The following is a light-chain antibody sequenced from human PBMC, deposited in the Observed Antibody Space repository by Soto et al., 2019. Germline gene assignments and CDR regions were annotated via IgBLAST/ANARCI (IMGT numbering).Light chain of an antibody. CDR3: QEYIQWPPGM. J-gene: IGKJ1*01. CDR2: DTS. V-gene: IGKV3-15*01. Sequence: EIVMTQSPATLSVSPGERATLSCRASQSISSHLAWYQQRPGQAPRLLIYDTSTRAPGISARFSGSGSGTEFTLTISSLQSEDFAVYYCQEYIQWPPGMFGPGTKVDIK. CDR1: QSISSH.